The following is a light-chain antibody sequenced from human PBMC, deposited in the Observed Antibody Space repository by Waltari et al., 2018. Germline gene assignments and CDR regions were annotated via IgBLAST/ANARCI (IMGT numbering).Light chain of an antibody. J-gene: IGLJ3*02. Sequence: SYELTQPPSVSVSPGQTARISCSGDALPKQYASWYQQKPGQAPVLVIYKDSERPSGIPERFSGSGSGTTVTLTISGVQAEDEADYYCQSADSSGTSRVFGGGTKLTVL. CDR2: KDS. CDR3: QSADSSGTSRV. V-gene: IGLV3-25*03. CDR1: ALPKQY.